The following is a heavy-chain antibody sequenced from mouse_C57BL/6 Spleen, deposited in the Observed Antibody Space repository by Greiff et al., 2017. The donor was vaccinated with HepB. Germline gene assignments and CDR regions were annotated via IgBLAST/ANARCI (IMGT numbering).Heavy chain of an antibody. CDR3: ARQLDY. CDR2: ISNGGGST. Sequence: EVKLVESGGGLVQPGGSLKLSCAASGFTFSDYYMYWVRQTPEKRLEWVAYISNGGGSTYYPDTVKGRFTISRDNAKNTLYLQMSRLKSEDTAMYYCARQLDYWGQGTPVTVSS. J-gene: IGHJ4*01. CDR1: GFTFSDYY. V-gene: IGHV5-12*01.